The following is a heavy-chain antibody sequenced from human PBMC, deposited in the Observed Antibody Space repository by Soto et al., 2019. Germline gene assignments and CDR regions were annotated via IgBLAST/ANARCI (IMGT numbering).Heavy chain of an antibody. D-gene: IGHD2-2*02. Sequence: GGSLRLSCAVSGFNFSKFGMYWVRQSPGKGLEWVAVIWYDGSQKYYTDSVQGRFTISRDNSNNTLYLQMNSLRAEDTAVYYCAKEVWGLYTFGRPLDNWGHGTLVTVSS. CDR2: IWYDGSQK. V-gene: IGHV3-33*06. CDR1: GFNFSKFG. CDR3: AKEVWGLYTFGRPLDN. J-gene: IGHJ4*01.